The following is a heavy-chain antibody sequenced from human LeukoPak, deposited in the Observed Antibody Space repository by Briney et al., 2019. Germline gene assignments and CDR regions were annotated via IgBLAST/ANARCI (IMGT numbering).Heavy chain of an antibody. Sequence: PSESLSLTCAVDGGSFSGYYWSWIRQPPGKGLGWIGYIYYSGSTNYNPSLKSRVTISVDTSKNQFSLKLSSVTAADTAVYYCAREATRVYSGYDWKFDYWGQGTLVTVSS. CDR2: IYYSGST. CDR3: AREATRVYSGYDWKFDY. CDR1: GGSFSGYY. D-gene: IGHD5-12*01. V-gene: IGHV4-59*01. J-gene: IGHJ4*02.